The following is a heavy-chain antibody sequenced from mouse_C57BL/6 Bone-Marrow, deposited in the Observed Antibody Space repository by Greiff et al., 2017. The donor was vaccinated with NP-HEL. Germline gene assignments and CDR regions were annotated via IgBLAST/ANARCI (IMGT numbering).Heavy chain of an antibody. J-gene: IGHJ4*01. CDR1: GYTFTDYN. CDR3: AGWDGYFFYAMDY. V-gene: IGHV1-22*01. Sequence: VQLQQSGPELVKPGASVKMSCKASGYTFTDYNMHWVKQSHGKSLEWIGYINPNNGGTSYNQKFKGKATLTVNKSSSTAYMELRSLTSEDSAVYYCAGWDGYFFYAMDYWGQGTSVTVSS. CDR2: INPNNGGT. D-gene: IGHD2-3*01.